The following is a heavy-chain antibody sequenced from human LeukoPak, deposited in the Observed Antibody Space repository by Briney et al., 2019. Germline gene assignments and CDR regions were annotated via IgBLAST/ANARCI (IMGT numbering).Heavy chain of an antibody. J-gene: IGHJ4*01. CDR3: ARPYDPGNTYYSTSELDY. Sequence: GESLKISCKASGYTFSTLWIGWVRQMPGKGLEWMGIIYPRDFDTRYSPSFQGLVTISADKSISTAYLQWSSLKASDTAMYCCARPYDPGNTYYSTSELDYWGHGTLVTVSS. CDR2: IYPRDFDT. V-gene: IGHV5-51*01. D-gene: IGHD3-3*01. CDR1: GYTFSTLW.